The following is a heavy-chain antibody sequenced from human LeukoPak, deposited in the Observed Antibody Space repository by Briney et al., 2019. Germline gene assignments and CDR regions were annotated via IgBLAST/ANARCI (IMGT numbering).Heavy chain of an antibody. CDR1: GYTFSSYS. CDR3: VRLRRNSDTSGFYYYYDF. V-gene: IGHV3-21*01. D-gene: IGHD3-22*01. CDR2: ISVRSNYI. J-gene: IGHJ4*02. Sequence: GGSLRLCCVASGYTFSSYSIKRNRHAPGKGLEWVSSISVRSNYIYYADSVRGRFSISRDDARDSLYLQMNSLRAEDTAVYFCVRLRRNSDTSGFYYYYDFWGQGTLVTVSS.